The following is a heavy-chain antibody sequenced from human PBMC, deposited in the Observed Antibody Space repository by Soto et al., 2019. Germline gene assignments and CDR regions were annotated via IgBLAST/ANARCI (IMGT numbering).Heavy chain of an antibody. CDR2: ISGSGGST. J-gene: IGHJ4*02. Sequence: GSLRLSCAASGFTFSSYAMSWVRQAPGKGLEWVSAISGSGGSTYYADSVKGRFTISRDNSKNTLYLQMNSLRAEDTAVYYCAKDGSYGTIFDYWGQGTLVTVSS. CDR3: AKDGSYGTIFDY. V-gene: IGHV3-23*01. CDR1: GFTFSSYA. D-gene: IGHD5-18*01.